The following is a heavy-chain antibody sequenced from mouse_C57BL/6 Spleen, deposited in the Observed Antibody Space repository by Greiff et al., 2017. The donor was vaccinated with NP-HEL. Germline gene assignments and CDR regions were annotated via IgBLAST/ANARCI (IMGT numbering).Heavy chain of an antibody. CDR2: IDPETGGT. J-gene: IGHJ4*01. D-gene: IGHD2-10*01. Sequence: QVQLQQSGAELVRPGASVTLSCKASGYTFTDYEMHWVKQTPVHGLEWIGAIDPETGGTAYNQKFKGKAILTADKSSSTAYMELRSLTSEDSAVYYCTRPYYDSYYAMDYWGQGTSGTVSS. V-gene: IGHV1-15*01. CDR3: TRPYYDSYYAMDY. CDR1: GYTFTDYE.